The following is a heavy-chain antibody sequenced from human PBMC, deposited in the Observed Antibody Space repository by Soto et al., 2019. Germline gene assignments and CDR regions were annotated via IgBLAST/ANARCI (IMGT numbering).Heavy chain of an antibody. CDR2: ISSSGSTI. Sequence: QVQLVESGGGLVKPGGSLRLSCAASGFTFSDYYMSWIRQAPGKGLEWGSYISSSGSTIYYADSVKGRFTISRDNAMNSLKLKRNSLRAEGTAVYYCARMEHCRWEYCGGDCSLNSFDPWGQGTLVTVSS. CDR3: ARMEHCRWEYCGGDCSLNSFDP. V-gene: IGHV3-11*01. D-gene: IGHD2-21*01. CDR1: GFTFSDYY. J-gene: IGHJ5*02.